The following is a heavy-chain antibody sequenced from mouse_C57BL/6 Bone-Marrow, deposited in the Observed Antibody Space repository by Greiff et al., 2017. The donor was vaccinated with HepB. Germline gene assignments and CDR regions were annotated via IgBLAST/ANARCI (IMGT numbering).Heavy chain of an antibody. CDR1: GYTFTSYG. J-gene: IGHJ3*01. CDR3: ARVARAWFAY. V-gene: IGHV1-81*01. Sequence: VQVVESGAELARPGASVKLSCKASGYTFTSYGISWVKQRTGQGLEWIGEIYPRSGNTYYNEKFKGKATLTADKSSSTAYMELRSLTSEDSAVYFCARVARAWFAYWGQGTLVTVSA. CDR2: IYPRSGNT.